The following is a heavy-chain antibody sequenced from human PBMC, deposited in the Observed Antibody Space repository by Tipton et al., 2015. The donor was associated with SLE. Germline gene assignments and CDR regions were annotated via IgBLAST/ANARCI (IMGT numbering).Heavy chain of an antibody. CDR1: GGSTRSGDYY. CDR3: ARHLGASFDF. Sequence: TLSLTCTVSGGSTRSGDYYCSWIRQHPGKGLEWIGYIHDSGATFYNPSLRSRSAISVDTSQNQFSLRLTSVTAADTAVYYCARHLGASFDFWGQGILVTVSS. CDR2: IHDSGAT. J-gene: IGHJ4*02. V-gene: IGHV4-31*03.